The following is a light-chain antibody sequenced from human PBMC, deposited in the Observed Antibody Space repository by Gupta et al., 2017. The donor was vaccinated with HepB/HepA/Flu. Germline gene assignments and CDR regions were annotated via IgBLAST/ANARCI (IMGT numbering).Light chain of an antibody. CDR3: AAWDDSLKGRV. CDR2: GKN. J-gene: IGLJ2*01. CDR1: SANIGSNT. Sequence: QSVLTQPPSASGTPGQRVTISCSGGSANIGSNTVHWYQHRPGPAPKLLIYGKNQRPSGVPDRFSGSTSGTSASLAISGLQSEDEADYYCAAWDDSLKGRVFGGGTKLTVL. V-gene: IGLV1-44*01.